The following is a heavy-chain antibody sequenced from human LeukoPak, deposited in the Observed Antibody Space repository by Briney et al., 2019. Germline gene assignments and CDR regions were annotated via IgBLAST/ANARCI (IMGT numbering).Heavy chain of an antibody. CDR2: INPNRGGT. CDR3: ARYGYSSSWYWFDP. J-gene: IGHJ5*02. D-gene: IGHD6-13*01. CDR1: GYTFTGYY. V-gene: IGHV1-2*02. Sequence: ASVKVSCKASGYTFTGYYMHWVRQAPGQGLEWMGWINPNRGGTNYAQKFQGRVTMTRDTSISTAYMELSRLRSDDTAVYYCARYGYSSSWYWFDPWGQGTLVTVSS.